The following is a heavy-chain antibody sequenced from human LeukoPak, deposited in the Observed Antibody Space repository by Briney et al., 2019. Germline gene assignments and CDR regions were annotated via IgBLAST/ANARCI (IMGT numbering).Heavy chain of an antibody. CDR2: INPNSADT. J-gene: IGHJ4*01. D-gene: IGHD1-7*01. CDR1: GYTFTDYY. V-gene: IGHV1-2*02. Sequence: ASVKVSCKASGYTFTDYYVHWVRQAPGQGLEWMGWINPNSADTSYAQKFRGRVIMTRDTSINTAYVVLSGLKSDDTAVYYCARPLTGTSWYYXXYWGXGTLVTVSS. CDR3: ARPLTGTSWYYXXY.